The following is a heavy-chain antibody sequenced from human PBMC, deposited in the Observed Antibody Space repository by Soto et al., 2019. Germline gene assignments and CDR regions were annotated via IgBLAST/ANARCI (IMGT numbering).Heavy chain of an antibody. CDR1: GYVFYTYG. CDR2: ISGYNGDT. CDR3: ARGPTLPYTVGATTVDF. J-gene: IGHJ4*02. D-gene: IGHD1-26*01. Sequence: QVHLVQSGAEVKRPGASVKVSCRASGYVFYTYGITWLRQAPGQAPEWMGWISGYNGDTNLAPKFQGRVRMTIDILTTTTSMELRSLRSDDTTVYYCARGPTLPYTVGATTVDFWGQGTPVTVSS. V-gene: IGHV1-18*01.